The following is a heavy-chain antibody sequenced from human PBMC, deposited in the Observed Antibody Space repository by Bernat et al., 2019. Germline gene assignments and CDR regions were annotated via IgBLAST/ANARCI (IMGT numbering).Heavy chain of an antibody. CDR3: ARPSFTVTRYSYAFDI. CDR2: ISSSSSTR. J-gene: IGHJ3*02. V-gene: IGHV3-48*02. D-gene: IGHD4-17*01. Sequence: EVQLVESGGGLVQPGGSLRLSCAASGFTFSSYSMNWVRQAPGKGLEWVSYISSSSSTRYYADSVKGRFTISRDNAKNSLYLQMNSLRDEDTAVYYCARPSFTVTRYSYAFDIWGQGTMVTVSS. CDR1: GFTFSSYS.